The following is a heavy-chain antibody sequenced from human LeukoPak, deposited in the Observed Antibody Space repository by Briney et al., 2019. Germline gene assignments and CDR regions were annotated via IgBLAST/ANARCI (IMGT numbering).Heavy chain of an antibody. CDR3: ARVLRRQWLVADQDFDY. D-gene: IGHD6-19*01. J-gene: IGHJ4*02. CDR1: GYTFTSYD. Sequence: ASVKVSCKASGYTFTSYDINWVRQAPGQGLEWMGWMNPNSGNTGYAQKFQGRVTMTRNTSISTASMELSSLRSEDTAVYYCARVLRRQWLVADQDFDYWGQGTLVTVSS. CDR2: MNPNSGNT. V-gene: IGHV1-8*01.